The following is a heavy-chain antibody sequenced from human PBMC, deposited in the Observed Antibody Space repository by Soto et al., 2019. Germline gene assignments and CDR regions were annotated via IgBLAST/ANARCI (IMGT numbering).Heavy chain of an antibody. CDR1: GFTLSSYW. V-gene: IGHV3-74*01. J-gene: IGHJ4*02. Sequence: GGSLRLSCAASGFTLSSYWMHWVRQPPGKGLVWVSRINSDGTSASYADSVKGRFTVSRDNAKNTLYLQMNSLRAEDTAVYCCARGYCSSSSCYTGVIGSYWGPGSLVTVSS. D-gene: IGHD2-2*01. CDR2: INSDGTSA. CDR3: ARGYCSSSSCYTGVIGSY.